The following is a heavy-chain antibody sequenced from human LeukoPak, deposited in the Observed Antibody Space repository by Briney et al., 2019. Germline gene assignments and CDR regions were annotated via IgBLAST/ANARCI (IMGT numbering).Heavy chain of an antibody. D-gene: IGHD3-22*01. Sequence: SGGSLRVSCVASEFPFSAYAMTWVRLTPGKGLEWVSSIGGSGSNTNYADSVRGRFTISRDNSKNTLYLQMNSLRAEDTAVYYCARDNGYFSVDYWGQGTLVTVSS. CDR1: EFPFSAYA. V-gene: IGHV3-23*01. CDR2: IGGSGSNT. CDR3: ARDNGYFSVDY. J-gene: IGHJ4*02.